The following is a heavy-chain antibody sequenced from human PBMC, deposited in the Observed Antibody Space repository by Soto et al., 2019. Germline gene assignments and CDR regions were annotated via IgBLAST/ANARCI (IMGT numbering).Heavy chain of an antibody. CDR2: ISWNSGSI. CDR1: GFTFDDYA. CDR3: AKEMSKDIVVVPAATLFDY. J-gene: IGHJ4*02. Sequence: EVQLVESGGGLVQPGRSLRLSCAASGFTFDDYAMHWARQAPGKGLEWVSGISWNSGSIGYADSVKGRFTISRDNAKNSLYLQMNSLRAEDTALYYCAKEMSKDIVVVPAATLFDYWGQGTLVTVSS. V-gene: IGHV3-9*01. D-gene: IGHD2-2*01.